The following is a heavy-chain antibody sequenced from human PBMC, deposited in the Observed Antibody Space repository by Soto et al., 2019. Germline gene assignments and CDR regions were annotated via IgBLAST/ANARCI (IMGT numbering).Heavy chain of an antibody. Sequence: GGSLRLSCAASGFTFSSYAMSWVRQAPGKGLEWVSAISGSGGSTYYADSVKGRFTISRDNSKNTLYLQMNSLRAEDTAVYYCAKGTAWTVNPDQHGYWGQGPMVTFST. J-gene: IGHJ4*02. CDR1: GFTFSSYA. CDR3: AKGTAWTVNPDQHGY. V-gene: IGHV3-23*01. CDR2: ISGSGGST. D-gene: IGHD1-1*01.